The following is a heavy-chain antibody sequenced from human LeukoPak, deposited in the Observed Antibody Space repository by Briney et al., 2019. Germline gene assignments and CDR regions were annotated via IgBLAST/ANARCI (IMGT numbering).Heavy chain of an antibody. V-gene: IGHV3-30*18. CDR3: AKLLGYSGYDILDY. CDR2: TSYDGSNK. CDR1: GFTFSSYG. D-gene: IGHD5-12*01. Sequence: PGRSLRLSCAASGFTFSSYGMHWVRQAPGKGLEWVAVTSYDGSNKYYADSVKGRFTISRDNSKNTLYLQMNSLRAEDTAVYYCAKLLGYSGYDILDYWGQGTLVTVSS. J-gene: IGHJ4*02.